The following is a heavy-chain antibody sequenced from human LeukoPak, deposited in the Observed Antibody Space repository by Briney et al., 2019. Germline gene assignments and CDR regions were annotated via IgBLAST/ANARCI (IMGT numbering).Heavy chain of an antibody. D-gene: IGHD5-24*01. V-gene: IGHV4-39*07. J-gene: IGHJ4*01. CDR3: ASRRDGYNRYFDY. CDR1: GGSISSSSYY. CDR2: IYYSGST. Sequence: RASETLSLTCTVSGGSISSSSYYWGWIRQPPGKGLEWIGSIYYSGSTYYNPSLKSRVTISVDTSKNQFSLKLSSVTAADTAVYYCASRRDGYNRYFDYWGHGTLVTVSS.